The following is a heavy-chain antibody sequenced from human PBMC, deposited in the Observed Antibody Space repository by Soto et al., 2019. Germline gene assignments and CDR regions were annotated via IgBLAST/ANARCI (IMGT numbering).Heavy chain of an antibody. CDR1: GFSLSTSGVG. Sequence: QITLKESGPTLVKPTQTLTLTCTFSGFSLSTSGVGVGWIRQPPGKALEWLALIYWDGDKRYSPSLKSRLPITKDTSQNQVVLTMTNMDPVDTATDHCAHYGSGSQLDYWGQGTLVTASS. CDR3: AHYGSGSQLDY. D-gene: IGHD3-10*01. CDR2: IYWDGDK. V-gene: IGHV2-5*02. J-gene: IGHJ4*02.